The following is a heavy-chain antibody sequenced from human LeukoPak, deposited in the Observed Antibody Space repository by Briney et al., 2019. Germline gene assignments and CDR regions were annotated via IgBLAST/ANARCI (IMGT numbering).Heavy chain of an antibody. V-gene: IGHV1-46*01. CDR3: ARAGGSWYYGSGSSLDAFDI. Sequence: ASVKVSCKASGYTFTSYYMHWVRQAPGQGLEWMGIINPSGGSTSYAQKFQGRVTMTRDTSTSTVYMELSSLRSEDTAVYYCARAGGSWYYGSGSSLDAFDIWGQGTMVTVSS. CDR2: INPSGGST. CDR1: GYTFTSYY. J-gene: IGHJ3*02. D-gene: IGHD3-10*01.